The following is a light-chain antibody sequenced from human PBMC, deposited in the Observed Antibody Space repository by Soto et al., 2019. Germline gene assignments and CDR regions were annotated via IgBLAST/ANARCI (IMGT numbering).Light chain of an antibody. CDR2: DAS. J-gene: IGKJ2*01. CDR3: QQYNNYCT. Sequence: DIHMTQSPSTLSASVGDRVTITCRASQSISNWLAWYQQKPGKAPKLLIFDASTLESGVPSRFSGSGSGTEFPLTISGLQPDDFATYYCQQYNNYCTFGQGTKLEIQ. CDR1: QSISNW. V-gene: IGKV1-5*01.